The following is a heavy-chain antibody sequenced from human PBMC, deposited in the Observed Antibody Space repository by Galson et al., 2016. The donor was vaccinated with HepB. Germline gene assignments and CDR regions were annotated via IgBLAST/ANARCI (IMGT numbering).Heavy chain of an antibody. Sequence: SLRLSCAASGFTFSDYYMTWIRQAPGKGLEWVSSISSRGGSAIHYADSVKGRFTISRDNAKNSLYLQMNSLRAEDTAVYYCAQYHYDSGNYLEYFQHWGQGARVTVSS. V-gene: IGHV3-11*01. CDR1: GFTFSDYY. CDR3: AQYHYDSGNYLEYFQH. J-gene: IGHJ1*01. CDR2: ISSRGGSAI. D-gene: IGHD3-22*01.